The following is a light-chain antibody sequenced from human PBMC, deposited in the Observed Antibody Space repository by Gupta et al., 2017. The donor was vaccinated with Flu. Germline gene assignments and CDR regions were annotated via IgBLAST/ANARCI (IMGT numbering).Light chain of an antibody. CDR3: QVWDSSSDHCV. CDR1: NLACKE. V-gene: IGLV3-21*03. J-gene: IGLJ3*02. Sequence: KTPTITCEGDNLACKELHGYQQKPGQAPVVVVYEESDRASGIPERFSGSNSGNTAALNSSRVEAGDEADYYCQVWDSSSDHCVFGGGTKLTVL. CDR2: EES.